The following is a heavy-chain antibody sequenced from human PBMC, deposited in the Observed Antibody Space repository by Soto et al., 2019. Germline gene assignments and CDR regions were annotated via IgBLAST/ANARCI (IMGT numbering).Heavy chain of an antibody. Sequence: TLSLTCTVSGGSISSCGYYWSWIRQHPGRGLEWIGYIYYNGNTYHNPSLKSRVTVSVDTSKNQFSLNVRSVTAADTAVYYCARCSLVVIPVPGFDPWGQGTLVTVSS. CDR2: IYYNGNT. CDR3: ARCSLVVIPVPGFDP. V-gene: IGHV4-31*03. D-gene: IGHD2-15*01. CDR1: GGSISSCGYY. J-gene: IGHJ5*02.